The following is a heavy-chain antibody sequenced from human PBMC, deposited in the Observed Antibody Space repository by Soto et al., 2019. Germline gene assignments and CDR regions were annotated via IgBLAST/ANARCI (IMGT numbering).Heavy chain of an antibody. CDR3: AKDRGDPTMGAH. V-gene: IGHV3-66*01. Sequence: PGGSLRLACAVSGFSVSSNYMSWVCQAPGKGLEWVSILCSGANTHNADSVRGTFTISRDNSKNTLYLQTNSLRAEDTAVYYCAKDRGDPTMGAHWGQGTLVTVSS. J-gene: IGHJ4*02. CDR1: GFSVSSNY. D-gene: IGHD3-10*01. CDR2: LCSGANT.